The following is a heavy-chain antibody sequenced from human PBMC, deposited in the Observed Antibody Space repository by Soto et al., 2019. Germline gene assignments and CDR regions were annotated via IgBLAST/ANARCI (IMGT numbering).Heavy chain of an antibody. D-gene: IGHD5-12*01. J-gene: IGHJ4*02. Sequence: QITLKESGPTLVKPTQTLTLTCTFSGFSLSTSGVGVGWIRQPPGKALEWLALIYWDDDKRYSPSLKSRLTXXKXXSKTQVVLTMTNMDPVDTATYYCAHVYGGYDNFDYWGQGTLVTVSS. CDR1: GFSLSTSGVG. V-gene: IGHV2-5*02. CDR2: IYWDDDK. CDR3: AHVYGGYDNFDY.